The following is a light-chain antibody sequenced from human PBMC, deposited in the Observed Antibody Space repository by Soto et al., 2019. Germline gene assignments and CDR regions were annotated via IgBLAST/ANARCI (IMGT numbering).Light chain of an antibody. CDR1: QGISSA. CDR2: DAS. J-gene: IGKJ2*01. CDR3: QQFNSYPYT. V-gene: IGKV1-13*02. Sequence: AIQLTQSPSSLSASVGDRVTITCRASQGISSALAWYQQKPWKAPKLLIYDASSLESGVPSRFSGSGSGTDFTLTISSLQPEDFATYYCQQFNSYPYTFGQVTKLEIK.